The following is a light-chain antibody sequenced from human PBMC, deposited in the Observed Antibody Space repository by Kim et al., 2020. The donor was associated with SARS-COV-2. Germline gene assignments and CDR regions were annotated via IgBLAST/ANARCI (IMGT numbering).Light chain of an antibody. Sequence: ASVGDRVTITSQASQDISNYLNWYQQKPGKAPEVLIYDVSDLETGVPSRFSGSGSATYFTLTISSLQPEDIATYYCQQYDNLPWTFGQGTKVDIK. V-gene: IGKV1-33*01. CDR3: QQYDNLPWT. CDR2: DVS. CDR1: QDISNY. J-gene: IGKJ1*01.